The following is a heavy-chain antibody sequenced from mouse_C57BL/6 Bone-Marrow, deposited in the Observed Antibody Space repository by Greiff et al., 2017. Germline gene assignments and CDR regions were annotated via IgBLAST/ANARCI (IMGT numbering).Heavy chain of an antibody. J-gene: IGHJ4*01. CDR2: IYPGDGDT. D-gene: IGHD1-1*01. CDR1: GYAFSSSW. CDR3: ARAYYGSSYDYAMDY. V-gene: IGHV1-82*01. Sequence: QVQLQQSGPELVKPGASVKISCKASGYAFSSSWMNWVKQRPGKGLEWIGRIYPGDGDTNYNGKFKGKATLTADKSSSTAYMHLSSLTSEDSAVYFCARAYYGSSYDYAMDYWGQGTSVTVSS.